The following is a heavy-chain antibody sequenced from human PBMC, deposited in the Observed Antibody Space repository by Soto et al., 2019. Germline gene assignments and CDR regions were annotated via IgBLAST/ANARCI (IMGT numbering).Heavy chain of an antibody. CDR3: ARHYSSGSRNWFDP. CDR2: IYYSGST. CDR1: GGSINSSSYF. V-gene: IGHV4-39*01. J-gene: IGHJ5*02. Sequence: QLQLQESGPGLVKPSETLSLTCSVSGGSINSSSYFWGWVRQPPGKGLEWIGSIYYSGSTYYNPSLSIRVTITVDTSKYQSSLKLSSVTAADTAVFYCARHYSSGSRNWFDPWGQGTLVTVSS. D-gene: IGHD6-19*01.